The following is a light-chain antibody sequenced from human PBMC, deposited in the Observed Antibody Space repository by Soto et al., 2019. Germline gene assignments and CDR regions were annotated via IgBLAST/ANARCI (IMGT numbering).Light chain of an antibody. Sequence: DIQMTQSPSTLSASVGDRVTITCRANESVNIWLAWYQQKPGQAPKLLIQKASTLQSGVPSRFGGGGSGTEFTLTISNLQPEDFATYYCQQYHRSSRTFGQGTKVDI. V-gene: IGKV1-5*03. CDR2: KAS. CDR1: ESVNIW. J-gene: IGKJ1*01. CDR3: QQYHRSSRT.